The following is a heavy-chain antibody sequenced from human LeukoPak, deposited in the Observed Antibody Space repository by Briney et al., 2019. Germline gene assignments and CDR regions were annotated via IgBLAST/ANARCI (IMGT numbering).Heavy chain of an antibody. CDR3: ARDRYSSSTFFDY. D-gene: IGHD6-6*01. CDR1: GFTVSSNH. V-gene: IGHV3-11*01. Sequence: GGSLRLSCAASGFTVSSNHMSWIPQAPGKGLEWVSYISSSGSTIYYADSVKGRFTISRDNAKNSLYLQMNSLRAEDTAVYYCARDRYSSSTFFDYWGQGTLVTVSS. J-gene: IGHJ4*02. CDR2: ISSSGSTI.